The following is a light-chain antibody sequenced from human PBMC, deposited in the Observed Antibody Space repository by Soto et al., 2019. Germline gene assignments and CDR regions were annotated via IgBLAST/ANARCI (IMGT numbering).Light chain of an antibody. V-gene: IGKV3-20*01. CDR2: AAS. CDR3: QQYDGAPLT. Sequence: EIVLTQSPDTLSLSPGEIATLFCRASQTLSINSLAWYQQKPGQAPRLLIYAASTRQTGIPDRFNGSGSGTDLDLTINRLEPEDLAVYFCQQYDGAPLTFSPGTKVDVK. J-gene: IGKJ3*01. CDR1: QTLSINS.